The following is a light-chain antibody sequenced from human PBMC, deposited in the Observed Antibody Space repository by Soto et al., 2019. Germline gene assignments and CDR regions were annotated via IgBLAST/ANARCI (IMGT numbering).Light chain of an antibody. J-gene: IGKJ4*01. CDR1: QGISSY. CDR3: QQLNRYQLT. V-gene: IGKV1-9*01. Sequence: IQLTQSPSSLSASVGDRVTITCRASQGISSYLAWYQQKPGKAPKLLIYAASTLQSGVPSRFRGSGSGRYWALTISSLQPEDFETYYCQQLNRYQLTLGGGPKVDIK. CDR2: AAS.